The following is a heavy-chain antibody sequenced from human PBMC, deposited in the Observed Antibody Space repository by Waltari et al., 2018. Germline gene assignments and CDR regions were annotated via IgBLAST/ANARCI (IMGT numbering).Heavy chain of an antibody. Sequence: EVQLVESGGGLVQPGGSLRLSCDVSGLNFRTYWMTWGRQGTGKGLEWGANINLDGREKHYVDAVKGRFTISRDNTRNSLFLQMNSLRAEDTAVYYCATFRWLGYWGQGSLVTVSS. CDR1: GLNFRTYW. V-gene: IGHV3-7*05. J-gene: IGHJ4*02. CDR2: INLDGREK. CDR3: ATFRWLGY. D-gene: IGHD3-10*01.